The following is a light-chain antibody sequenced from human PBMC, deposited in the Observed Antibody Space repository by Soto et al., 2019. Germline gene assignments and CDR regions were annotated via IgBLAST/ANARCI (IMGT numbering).Light chain of an antibody. J-gene: IGKJ5*01. CDR2: GAS. Sequence: PGERANLSFRASQSVSGRLAWYQQKPGQAPRLLISGASRRATGIPDRFSGAGSGTEFTLTISRLEPEDFVVYYCQQYGSSPITFGQGTRLEIK. CDR3: QQYGSSPIT. CDR1: QSVSGR. V-gene: IGKV3-20*01.